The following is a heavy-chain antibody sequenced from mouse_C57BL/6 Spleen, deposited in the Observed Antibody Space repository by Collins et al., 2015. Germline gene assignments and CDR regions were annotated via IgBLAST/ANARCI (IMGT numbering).Heavy chain of an antibody. CDR2: IGNKANGYTT. J-gene: IGHJ3*01. CDR3: AGSKYGYDGWFTY. CDR1: GFTFTDYY. V-gene: IGHV7-3*01. Sequence: EVNLVESGGGLVQPGGSLSLSCAASGFTFTDYYMNWVQPPGKALEWLGFIGNKANGYTTEYSASVKGRFTISRDNSQSILYLQMNALRAEDSASYYCAGSKYGYDGWFTYWGQGTLVTVSA. D-gene: IGHD2-2*01.